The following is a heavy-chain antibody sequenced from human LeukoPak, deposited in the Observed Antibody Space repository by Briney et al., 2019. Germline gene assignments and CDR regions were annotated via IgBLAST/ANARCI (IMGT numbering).Heavy chain of an antibody. J-gene: IGHJ3*02. CDR3: ARPSYDFWSGYYDAFDI. V-gene: IGHV3-48*01. Sequence: GGSLRLSCAASGFTCSSYSMNWVRQAPGKALEWVSYISSSSSTIYYADSVKGRFTISRDNAKNSLYLQMNSLRAEDTAVYYCARPSYDFWSGYYDAFDIWGQGTMVTVSS. CDR2: ISSSSSTI. CDR1: GFTCSSYS. D-gene: IGHD3-3*01.